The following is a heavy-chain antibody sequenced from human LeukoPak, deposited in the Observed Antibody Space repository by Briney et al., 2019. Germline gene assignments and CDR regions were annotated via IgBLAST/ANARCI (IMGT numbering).Heavy chain of an antibody. Sequence: GGSLRLSCAASGFTVSSKYMAWVRQAPGKGLEWVSAIYSGASAYYADSVKGRFTISRGNSKNTLYPQMDSLRVEDTAVYYCASLGWGDRQGELSLYSYFDYWGQGTLVTVSS. V-gene: IGHV3-53*01. CDR1: GFTVSSKY. CDR3: ASLGWGDRQGELSLYSYFDY. CDR2: IYSGASA. J-gene: IGHJ4*02. D-gene: IGHD3-16*02.